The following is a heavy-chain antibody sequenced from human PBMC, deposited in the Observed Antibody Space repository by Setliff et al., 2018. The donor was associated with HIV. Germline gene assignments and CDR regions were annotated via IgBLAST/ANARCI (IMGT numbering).Heavy chain of an antibody. CDR3: ARGSSWPYYFDY. D-gene: IGHD6-13*01. J-gene: IGHJ4*02. Sequence: SETLSLTCAVSGYSISSGYYWGWIRQPPGKGLEWIGSIYHSGSTYYNPSLKSRVTIFVDTSKNQFSLKVTSVTATDTAVYYCARGSSWPYYFDYWGQGTLVTVSS. CDR2: IYHSGST. CDR1: GYSISSGYY. V-gene: IGHV4-38-2*01.